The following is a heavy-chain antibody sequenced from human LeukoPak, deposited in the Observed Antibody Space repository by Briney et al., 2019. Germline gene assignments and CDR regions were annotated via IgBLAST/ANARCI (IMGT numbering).Heavy chain of an antibody. J-gene: IGHJ5*02. CDR1: GFTFSSYA. V-gene: IGHV3-23*01. D-gene: IGHD3-3*01. CDR3: AKGRRMREWSIRLYNWFDP. Sequence: GGSLRLSCAASGFTFSSYAMSWVRQAPGKGLEWVSAIRGSGGSTYYADSVKGRFTISRDNSKNTLYLQMNSLRAEDTAVYYCAKGRRMREWSIRLYNWFDPWGQGTLVTVSS. CDR2: IRGSGGST.